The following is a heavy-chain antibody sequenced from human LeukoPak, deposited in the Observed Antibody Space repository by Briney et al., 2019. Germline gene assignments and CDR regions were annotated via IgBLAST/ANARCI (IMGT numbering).Heavy chain of an antibody. Sequence: RPGGSLRLSCATSGFTFSSYAMSWVRQAPGKGLEWVSAISGSGGSTYYADSVKGRFTISRDNSKNTLYLQMNSLRAEDTAVYYCAKDPGYSYGYSFDYWGQGTLVTVSS. J-gene: IGHJ4*02. D-gene: IGHD5-18*01. CDR2: ISGSGGST. CDR1: GFTFSSYA. V-gene: IGHV3-23*01. CDR3: AKDPGYSYGYSFDY.